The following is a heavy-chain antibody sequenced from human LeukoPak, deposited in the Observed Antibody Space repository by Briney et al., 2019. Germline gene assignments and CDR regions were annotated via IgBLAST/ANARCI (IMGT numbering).Heavy chain of an antibody. CDR3: AVFYGSGSYYNDAFDI. CDR1: GFTFSSYR. J-gene: IGHJ3*02. CDR2: INSDGSST. Sequence: GGSLRLSCVASGFTFSSYRMHWVRHAPGKGLVWVSRINSDGSSTSYADSVKGRFTISRDNAKNTLYLQMNSLRAEDTAVYYCAVFYGSGSYYNDAFDIWGQGTMVTVSS. V-gene: IGHV3-74*01. D-gene: IGHD3-10*01.